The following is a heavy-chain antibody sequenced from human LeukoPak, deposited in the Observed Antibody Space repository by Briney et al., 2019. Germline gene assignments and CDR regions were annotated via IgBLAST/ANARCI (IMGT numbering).Heavy chain of an antibody. CDR3: ARDAAHNRFDY. Sequence: GGSLRLSCAASGFTFSGSWMTWVRQAPGRGLEWVANIKEDGSVKNYVYSVRGRFTISRDNAENSLFLQMDSLTAEDTAVYYCARDAAHNRFDYWGQGTLVTVSS. J-gene: IGHJ4*02. D-gene: IGHD2-15*01. V-gene: IGHV3-7*03. CDR2: IKEDGSVK. CDR1: GFTFSGSW.